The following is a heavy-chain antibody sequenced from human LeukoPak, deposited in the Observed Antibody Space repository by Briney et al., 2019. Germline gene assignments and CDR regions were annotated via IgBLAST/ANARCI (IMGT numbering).Heavy chain of an antibody. Sequence: GGSLRLSCAASGFTFSSYSMNWVRQAPGQGLEWVSSISSSSSYIYYADSVRGRFTISRDNDKNSLYLQMNSLRAEDTAVYYCARDDSSGYYQDYWGQRTLVTVSS. CDR2: ISSSSSYI. V-gene: IGHV3-21*01. D-gene: IGHD3-22*01. J-gene: IGHJ4*02. CDR1: GFTFSSYS. CDR3: ARDDSSGYYQDY.